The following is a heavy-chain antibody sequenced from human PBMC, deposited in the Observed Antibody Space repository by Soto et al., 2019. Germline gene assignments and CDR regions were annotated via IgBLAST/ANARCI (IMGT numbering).Heavy chain of an antibody. CDR1: GFTFSSYA. CDR2: ISGTGGST. V-gene: IGHV3-23*01. Sequence: PGGSLRLSCAVSGFTFSSYAMSWVRQAPGKGLEWVSAISGTGGSTYYADSVKGQFTISRDNSENTLSLQMNSLRAEDTAVYYCAKSSGNRIAAVNYYYYMDVWGKGTTVTVSS. CDR3: AKSSGNRIAAVNYYYYMDV. D-gene: IGHD6-13*01. J-gene: IGHJ6*03.